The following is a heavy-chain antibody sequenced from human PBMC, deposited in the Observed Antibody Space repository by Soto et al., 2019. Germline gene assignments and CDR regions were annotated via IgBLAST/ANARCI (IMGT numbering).Heavy chain of an antibody. CDR1: GYTFTSYA. V-gene: IGHV1-3*01. CDR2: INAGNGNT. Sequence: ASVKVSCKASGYTFTSYAMHWVRQAPGQRLEWMGWINAGNGNTKYSQKFQGRVTITRDTSASTAYMELSSPRSEDTAVYYCARLSTLYSSSSNWFDPWGQGTLVTVS. CDR3: ARLSTLYSSSSNWFDP. D-gene: IGHD6-6*01. J-gene: IGHJ5*02.